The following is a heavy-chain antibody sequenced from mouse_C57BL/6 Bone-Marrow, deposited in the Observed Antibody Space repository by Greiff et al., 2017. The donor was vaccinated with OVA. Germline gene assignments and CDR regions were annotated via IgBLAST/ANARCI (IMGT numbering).Heavy chain of an antibody. CDR1: GYSITSGYY. D-gene: IGHD2-5*01. Sequence: ESGPGLVKPSQSLSLTCSVTGYSITSGYYWNWIRQFPGNKLEWMGYISYDGSNNYNPSLKNRISITRDTSKNQFFLKLNSVTTEDTATYYCARWGYYSNYFDYWGQGTTLTVSS. J-gene: IGHJ2*01. V-gene: IGHV3-6*01. CDR2: ISYDGSN. CDR3: ARWGYYSNYFDY.